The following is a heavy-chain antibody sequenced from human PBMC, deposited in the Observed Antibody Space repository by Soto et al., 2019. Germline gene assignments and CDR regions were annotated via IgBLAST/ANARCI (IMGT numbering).Heavy chain of an antibody. J-gene: IGHJ4*02. CDR2: IYSGGST. D-gene: IGHD1-1*01. V-gene: IGHV3-66*01. CDR1: GFTVSSNY. Sequence: GGSLRLSCAASGFTVSSNYMSWVRQAPGKGLEWVSVIYSGGSTYYADSVKGRFTISRDNSKNTLYLQMNSLRAEDTAVYYCASLPLDRTGTLVDYWGQGTLVTVSS. CDR3: ASLPLDRTGTLVDY.